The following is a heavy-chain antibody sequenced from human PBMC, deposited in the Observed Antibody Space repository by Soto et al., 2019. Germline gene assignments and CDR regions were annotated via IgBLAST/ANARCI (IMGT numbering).Heavy chain of an antibody. V-gene: IGHV1-8*01. CDR3: AREYSSSWYNNYYYDYYMDV. Sequence: QVQLVQSGAEVKKPGASVKVSCKASGYTFTSYDINWVRQATGQGLEWMGWMNPNSGNTGYAQKFQGRVAMRRNTSVSTAYMELSSLRSEDAAVYYCAREYSSSWYNNYYYDYYMDVWGKGTTVTVSS. CDR1: GYTFTSYD. J-gene: IGHJ6*03. D-gene: IGHD6-13*01. CDR2: MNPNSGNT.